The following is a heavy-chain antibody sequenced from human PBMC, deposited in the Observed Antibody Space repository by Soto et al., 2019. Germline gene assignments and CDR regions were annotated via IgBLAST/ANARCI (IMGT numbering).Heavy chain of an antibody. V-gene: IGHV3-7*05. CDR2: INQNGSER. CDR1: GFMFSSYW. CDR3: ATDILDF. Sequence: EVELVESGGGLVQPGGSLRLSCAATGFMFSSYWMTWVRQAPGKGLEWMANINQNGSERYYVDSVEGRFTISRDNAKNSVFLQMENLRVEDTAMYYCATDILDFWGRGTLVTVSS. D-gene: IGHD3-9*01. J-gene: IGHJ4*02.